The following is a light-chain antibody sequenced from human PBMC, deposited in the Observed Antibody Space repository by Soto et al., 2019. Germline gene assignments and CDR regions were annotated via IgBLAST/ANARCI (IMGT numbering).Light chain of an antibody. J-gene: IGKJ5*01. Sequence: EIVMTLSLATLSVSPGERATLSCRASQSVSSNLAWYQQKPGQAPRLLIYGASTRATGIPARFSGSGFGTDFTLTISSLEPEDAAVYYCQQRSNWPPITFGQGTRLEIK. V-gene: IGKV3-15*01. CDR3: QQRSNWPPIT. CDR1: QSVSSN. CDR2: GAS.